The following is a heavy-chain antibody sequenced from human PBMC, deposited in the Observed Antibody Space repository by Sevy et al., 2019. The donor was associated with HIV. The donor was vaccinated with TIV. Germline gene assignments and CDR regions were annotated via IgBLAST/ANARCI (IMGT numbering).Heavy chain of an antibody. Sequence: GGFLRLSCAASGFTFSSYAMSWVRQAPGKGLEWVSAISGSGGSTYYADSVKGRFTISRDNSKNTLYLQMNSLRAEDTAVYYCAKDLTIFGVVIGAFDIWGQGTMVTVSS. J-gene: IGHJ3*02. CDR2: ISGSGGST. V-gene: IGHV3-23*01. D-gene: IGHD3-3*01. CDR3: AKDLTIFGVVIGAFDI. CDR1: GFTFSSYA.